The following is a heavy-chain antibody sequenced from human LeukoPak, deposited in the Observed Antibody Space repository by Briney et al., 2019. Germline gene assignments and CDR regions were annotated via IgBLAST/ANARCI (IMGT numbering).Heavy chain of an antibody. CDR3: ARLGFTTAIPNDD. CDR2: INPNSGGT. Sequence: ASVKVSCKASGYTFTGYYMHWVRQAPGQGLEWMGWINPNSGGTNYAQKFQGRVTMTRDTSISTAYMELSRLRSDDTAVYYCARLGFTTAIPNDDWGQGTLVTVSS. CDR1: GYTFTGYY. J-gene: IGHJ4*02. D-gene: IGHD2-2*02. V-gene: IGHV1-2*02.